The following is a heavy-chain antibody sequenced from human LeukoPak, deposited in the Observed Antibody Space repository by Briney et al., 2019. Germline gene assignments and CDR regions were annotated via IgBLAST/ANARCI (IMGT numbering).Heavy chain of an antibody. V-gene: IGHV3-48*04. J-gene: IGHJ6*02. CDR2: ISSSSSTI. Sequence: GGSLRLSCAASGFTFSSYSMNWVRQAPGKGLEWVSYISSSSSTIYYVDSVKGRFTISRDNAKNSLYLQMNSLRAEDTAVYHCARDGTTVITNYYYGMDVWGQGTTVTVSS. CDR1: GFTFSSYS. CDR3: ARDGTTVITNYYYGMDV. D-gene: IGHD4-17*01.